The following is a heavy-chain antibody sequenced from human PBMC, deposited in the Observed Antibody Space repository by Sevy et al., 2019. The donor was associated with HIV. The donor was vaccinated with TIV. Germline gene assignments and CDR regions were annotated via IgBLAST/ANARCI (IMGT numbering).Heavy chain of an antibody. D-gene: IGHD6-13*01. V-gene: IGHV3-11*01. CDR3: ARVIAAAGSSYYYYYGMDV. J-gene: IGHJ6*02. Sequence: GGSLRLSCAASGFTFSDYYMSWIRQAPGKGLEWVSYISSSGSTIYYADSVKGRFTISRDNAKNSLYLQMNSLRAEDTAVYYCARVIAAAGSSYYYYYGMDVWGPGTTVTVSS. CDR2: ISSSGSTI. CDR1: GFTFSDYY.